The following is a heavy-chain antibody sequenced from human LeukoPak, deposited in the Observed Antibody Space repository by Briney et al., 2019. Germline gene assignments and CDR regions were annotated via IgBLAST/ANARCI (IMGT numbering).Heavy chain of an antibody. CDR3: ASLCSSTSCYKYYYMDV. V-gene: IGHV3-66*02. CDR2: IYSGGST. J-gene: IGHJ6*03. Sequence: GGSLRLSCAASGFTVSSNYMSWVRQAPGKGLEWVSVIYSGGSTYYADSVKGRFTISRDNSKNTLYLQMNSLRAEDTAVYYCASLCSSTSCYKYYYMDVWGKGTTVTVSS. CDR1: GFTVSSNY. D-gene: IGHD2-2*02.